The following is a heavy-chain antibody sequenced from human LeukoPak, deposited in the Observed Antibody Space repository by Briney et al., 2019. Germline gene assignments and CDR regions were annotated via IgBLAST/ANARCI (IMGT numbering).Heavy chain of an antibody. D-gene: IGHD3-10*01. J-gene: IGHJ4*02. CDR3: ARVTMVRGALLRLGY. V-gene: IGHV1-2*02. Sequence: ASVKVSCKASGYTFTGYYMHWVRQAPGQGLEWMGWINPNSGGTNYAQKFQGRVTMTRDTPISTAYMELSRLRSDDTAVYYCARVTMVRGALLRLGYWGQGTLVTVSS. CDR2: INPNSGGT. CDR1: GYTFTGYY.